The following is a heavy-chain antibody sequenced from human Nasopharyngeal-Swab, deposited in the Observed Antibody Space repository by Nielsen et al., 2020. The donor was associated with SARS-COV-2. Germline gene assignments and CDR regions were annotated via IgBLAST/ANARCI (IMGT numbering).Heavy chain of an antibody. Sequence: ESLKISCAVYGGSFSGYYWSWIRQPPGKGLEWIGEINHSGSTNYNPSLKSRVTISVDTSKNQFSLKLSSVTAADTAVYYCARGPRIVGATTPDWFDPWGQGTLVTVSS. J-gene: IGHJ5*02. V-gene: IGHV4-34*01. D-gene: IGHD1-26*01. CDR3: ARGPRIVGATTPDWFDP. CDR2: INHSGST. CDR1: GGSFSGYY.